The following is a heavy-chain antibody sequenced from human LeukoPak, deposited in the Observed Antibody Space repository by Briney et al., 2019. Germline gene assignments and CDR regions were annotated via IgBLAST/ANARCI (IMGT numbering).Heavy chain of an antibody. D-gene: IGHD5-12*01. J-gene: IGHJ4*02. CDR2: ISGSGGST. CDR1: GFTFSSYA. V-gene: IGHV3-23*01. CDR3: ARDKIQWLRYSYFDY. Sequence: GGSLRLSCAASGFTFSSYAMSWVRQAPGKGLEWVSAISGSGGSTYYADSVKGRFTISRDDAKNTLYLQMNSLRADDTAVYFCARDKIQWLRYSYFDYWGQGVLVTVSS.